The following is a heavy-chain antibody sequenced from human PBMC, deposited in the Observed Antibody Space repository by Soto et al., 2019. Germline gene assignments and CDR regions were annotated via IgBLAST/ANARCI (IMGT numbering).Heavy chain of an antibody. CDR2: IIPIFGTA. Sequence: ASVKVSCKASGGTFSSYAISWVRQAPGQGLEWMGGIIPIFGTANYAQKFQGRVTITADESISTAYMELSSLRSEDTAVYYCARERDDCTNGVCHYYGMDVWGQGTTVTVSS. CDR1: GGTFSSYA. CDR3: ARERDDCTNGVCHYYGMDV. D-gene: IGHD2-8*01. V-gene: IGHV1-69*13. J-gene: IGHJ6*02.